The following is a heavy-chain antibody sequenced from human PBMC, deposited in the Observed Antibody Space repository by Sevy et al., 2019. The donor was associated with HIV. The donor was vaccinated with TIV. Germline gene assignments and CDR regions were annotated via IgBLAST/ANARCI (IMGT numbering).Heavy chain of an antibody. CDR2: ISSTSTTI. V-gene: IGHV3-48*02. Sequence: GGSLRLSCAASGFTFSSYSMHWVRQAPGKGLEWVSYISSTSTTIYYADSVKGRFTISRDNAKNSLYLQMNSLRDEDTAVYYCTRDFDGAAAGFDYWGQGTLVTVSS. CDR3: TRDFDGAAAGFDY. J-gene: IGHJ4*02. D-gene: IGHD6-13*01. CDR1: GFTFSSYS.